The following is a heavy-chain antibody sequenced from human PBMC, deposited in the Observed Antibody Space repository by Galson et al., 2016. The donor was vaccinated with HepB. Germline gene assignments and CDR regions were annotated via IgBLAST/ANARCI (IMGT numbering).Heavy chain of an antibody. Sequence: SVKVSCKASGYTFSRLALNWVRQAPGQGPEWMGWIHTNTGNPTYAQGFTGRFVFSLDTSVTTTYLQINDLKAEDTAPYYCARARSGGRDLFDYWGQGTLVTVST. CDR3: ARARSGGRDLFDY. V-gene: IGHV7-4-1*02. CDR2: IHTNTGNP. CDR1: GYTFSRLA. J-gene: IGHJ4*02. D-gene: IGHD3-10*01.